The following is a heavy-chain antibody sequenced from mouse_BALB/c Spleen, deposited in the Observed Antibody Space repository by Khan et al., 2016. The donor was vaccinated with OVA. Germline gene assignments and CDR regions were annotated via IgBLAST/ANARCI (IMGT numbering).Heavy chain of an antibody. J-gene: IGHJ3*01. V-gene: IGHV1-77*01. CDR3: AREWAAWFPY. Sequence: QVQLKESGAELAMPGASVNLSCKASGYTFTDYYINWMRQRTGQGLEWIGEISPGSDKTYYNEKFKGKATLTVDKSSSTAYMQLSSLTSEDSAVYFCAREWAAWFPYWGQGTLVTVSA. CDR2: ISPGSDKT. CDR1: GYTFTDYY.